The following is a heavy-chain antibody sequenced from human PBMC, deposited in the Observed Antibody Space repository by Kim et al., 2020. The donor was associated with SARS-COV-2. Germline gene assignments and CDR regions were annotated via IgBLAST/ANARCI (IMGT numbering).Heavy chain of an antibody. D-gene: IGHD3-10*01. Sequence: SETLSLTCTVSGGSISSSSYYWGWIRQPPGKGLEWIGSIYYSGSTYYNPSLKSRVTISVDTSKNQFSLKLSSVTAADTAVYYCARPNGSGSYYMDPTGPYYYGMDVWGQGTTVTVSS. CDR3: ARPNGSGSYYMDPTGPYYYGMDV. CDR2: IYYSGST. CDR1: GGSISSSSYY. V-gene: IGHV4-39*01. J-gene: IGHJ6*02.